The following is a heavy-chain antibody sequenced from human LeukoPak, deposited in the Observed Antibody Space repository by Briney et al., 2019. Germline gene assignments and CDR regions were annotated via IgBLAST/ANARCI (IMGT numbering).Heavy chain of an antibody. J-gene: IGHJ6*02. D-gene: IGHD6-6*01. Sequence: GESLKISCKGSGYSFTTYWIGWVRQMPGRGLEWMGIIYPGDSDTKYSPSFQGQVTVSADKSISTAYLQWSSLKASDTAMYYCTRASGARMDVWGQGTTVTVSS. CDR1: GYSFTTYW. CDR2: IYPGDSDT. CDR3: TRASGARMDV. V-gene: IGHV5-51*01.